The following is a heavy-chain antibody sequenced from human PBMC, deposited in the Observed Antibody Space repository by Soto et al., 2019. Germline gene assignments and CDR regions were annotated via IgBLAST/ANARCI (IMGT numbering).Heavy chain of an antibody. CDR3: ARLSGDHSAFFSYGMDA. V-gene: IGHV3-74*01. CDR2: INSDGTIS. J-gene: IGHJ6*02. D-gene: IGHD2-21*01. Sequence: GGSLRLSCAASGFTFDTYWMNWVRQAPGKGPEWLSGINSDGTISSYADPVKGRFTISRDNARNTLSPQMNSLRADDTAVYYCARLSGDHSAFFSYGMDAWGQGTTVTVSS. CDR1: GFTFDTYW.